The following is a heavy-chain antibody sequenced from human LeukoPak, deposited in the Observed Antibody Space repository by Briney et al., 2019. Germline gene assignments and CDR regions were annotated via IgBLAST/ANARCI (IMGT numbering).Heavy chain of an antibody. CDR3: AREGVVTSTNGVYPLDY. D-gene: IGHD2-8*01. CDR1: GYTFTRYY. J-gene: IGHJ4*02. V-gene: IGHV1-2*06. CDR2: INPNSGGT. Sequence: GASVKDSCQASGYTFTRYYLHWVRPAPGQGLEWMGRINPNSGGTNYPQKFQGRVTMTRDTSISTAYMELRRLRSDDTAVYYCAREGVVTSTNGVYPLDYWGQGTLVTVSS.